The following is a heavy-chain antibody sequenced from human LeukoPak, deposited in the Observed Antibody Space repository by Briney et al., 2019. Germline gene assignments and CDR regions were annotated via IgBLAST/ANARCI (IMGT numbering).Heavy chain of an antibody. J-gene: IGHJ5*02. CDR2: INHSGST. D-gene: IGHD3-10*01. CDR1: GGSFSGYY. V-gene: IGHV4-34*01. CDR3: AREFPRASPYYYGSGSTWFDP. Sequence: SEILSLTCAVYGGSFSGYYWSWIRQPPGKGLEWIGEINHSGSTNYNPSLKSRVTISVDTSKNQFSLKLSSVTAADTAVYYCAREFPRASPYYYGSGSTWFDPWGQGTLVTVSS.